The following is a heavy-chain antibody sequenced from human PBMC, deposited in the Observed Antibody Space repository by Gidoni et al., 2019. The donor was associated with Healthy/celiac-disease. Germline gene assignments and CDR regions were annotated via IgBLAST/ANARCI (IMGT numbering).Heavy chain of an antibody. CDR1: GGSFSGYD. CDR2: INHSGST. D-gene: IGHD5-18*01. V-gene: IGHV4-34*01. Sequence: QVQLQQWGAGMLKPSETLSITCAAYGGSFSGYDWSWNRQPPGKGLEWSGEINHSGSTNYNPSLKSRVTISVDTSKNQCSLKLSSVTAADTAVYYCARGPGYSYGPFDYWGQGTLVTVSS. J-gene: IGHJ4*02. CDR3: ARGPGYSYGPFDY.